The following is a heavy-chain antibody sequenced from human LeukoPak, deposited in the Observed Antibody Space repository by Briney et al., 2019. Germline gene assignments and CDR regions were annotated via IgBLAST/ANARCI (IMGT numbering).Heavy chain of an antibody. CDR2: IIPILGIA. D-gene: IGHD2-2*01. Sequence: GASVKVSCKASGGTFSSYAISWVRQAPGQGLEWMGRIIPILGIANYAQKFQGRVTITADKSTSTAYMELSSLRSGDTAVYYCARDCSSTSCYLDRSVYNWFDPWGQGTLVTVSS. J-gene: IGHJ5*02. CDR1: GGTFSSYA. V-gene: IGHV1-69*04. CDR3: ARDCSSTSCYLDRSVYNWFDP.